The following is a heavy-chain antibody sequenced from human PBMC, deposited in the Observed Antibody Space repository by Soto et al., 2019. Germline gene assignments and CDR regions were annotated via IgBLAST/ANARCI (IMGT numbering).Heavy chain of an antibody. CDR3: ARENDYDNYYYYYMDV. Sequence: SETLSLTCAVSSGSISSNKWWRWGWVRQPPEKGLEWIGEISHSGSTNYNPSLKSRVTISVDKSKNQFSLKLRSVTVADTAVYYCARENDYDNYYYYYMDVWGKGTTVTVSS. CDR2: ISHSGST. J-gene: IGHJ6*03. V-gene: IGHV4-4*02. D-gene: IGHD4-17*01. CDR1: SGSISSNKW.